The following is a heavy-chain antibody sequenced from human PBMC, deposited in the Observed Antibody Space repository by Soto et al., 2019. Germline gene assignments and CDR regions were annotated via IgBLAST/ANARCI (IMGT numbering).Heavy chain of an antibody. J-gene: IGHJ4*02. Sequence: QVQLQESGPGLVKPSGTLSLTCAVSGGSISSSNWWSWVRQPPGKGLERIGEIYHSGSTNYNPSLKSRVTIEVAESKTQFSLKLSSVNAADTAVYYCARVRRGSGRSLDYWGQGTLVTVSS. CDR2: IYHSGST. CDR1: GGSISSSNW. CDR3: ARVRRGSGRSLDY. V-gene: IGHV4-4*02. D-gene: IGHD2-15*01.